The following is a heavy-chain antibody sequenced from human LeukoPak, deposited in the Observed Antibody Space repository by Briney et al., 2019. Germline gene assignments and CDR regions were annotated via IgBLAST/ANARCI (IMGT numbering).Heavy chain of an antibody. Sequence: GGSLRLSCATSGFSFSSYAMSWVRQAPGKGLEWVSAMSSSDDGRYYAASVRGRFTISRDTSRSTLYLQMNSLRGEDTAVFYCAKDFYSSSTFSDYWGQGTLVTVSS. V-gene: IGHV3-23*01. D-gene: IGHD6-6*01. CDR3: AKDFYSSSTFSDY. J-gene: IGHJ4*02. CDR2: MSSSDDGR. CDR1: GFSFSSYA.